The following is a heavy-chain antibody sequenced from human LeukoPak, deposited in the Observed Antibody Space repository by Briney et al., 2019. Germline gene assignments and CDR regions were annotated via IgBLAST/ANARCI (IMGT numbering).Heavy chain of an antibody. Sequence: PGRSLRLSCAASGFTFSSYAMHWVRQAPGKGLEWVAVISYDGSNKYYADSVKSRFTISRDNSKNTLYLQMNSLRAEDTAVYYCAKDRLLLARGVIDAFDIWGQGTMVTVSS. J-gene: IGHJ3*02. CDR2: ISYDGSNK. CDR3: AKDRLLLARGVIDAFDI. CDR1: GFTFSSYA. V-gene: IGHV3-30-3*01. D-gene: IGHD3-10*01.